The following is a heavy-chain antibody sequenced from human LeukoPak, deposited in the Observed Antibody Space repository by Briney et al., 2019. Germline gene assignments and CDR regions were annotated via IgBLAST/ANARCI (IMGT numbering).Heavy chain of an antibody. CDR1: GFTFSNYD. CDR3: AKRIMVTGSNSFDS. V-gene: IGHV3-23*01. CDR2: ISGGGGYT. D-gene: IGHD1-26*01. Sequence: GGSLRLSCAASGFTFSNYDMTWVRQAPGKGLEWVSGISGGGGYTSYADSVKGRFTISRDNSKDTLYLQMNSLRAEDTAVYYCAKRIMVTGSNSFDSWGQGTLVTVSS. J-gene: IGHJ4*02.